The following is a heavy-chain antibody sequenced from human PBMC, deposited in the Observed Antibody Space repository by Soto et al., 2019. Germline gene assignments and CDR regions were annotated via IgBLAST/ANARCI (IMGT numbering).Heavy chain of an antibody. CDR2: INAGNGNT. J-gene: IGHJ5*02. D-gene: IGHD6-13*01. V-gene: IGHV1-3*01. CDR3: ARGLVDYSNLDL. CDR1: GYTFTNYA. Sequence: ASVKVSCKASGYTFTNYAMHWVRQAPGQRLEWMGWINAGNGNTKYSQKFQDRVTITRDAFATTAYMELSRLTSEDTAVYYCARGLVDYSNLDLWGQGTLVTVSS.